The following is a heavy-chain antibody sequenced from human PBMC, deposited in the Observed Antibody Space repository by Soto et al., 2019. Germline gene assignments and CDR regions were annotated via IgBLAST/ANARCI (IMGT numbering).Heavy chain of an antibody. V-gene: IGHV3-30*18. D-gene: IGHD3-3*01. Sequence: GGSLRLSCAASGFTFSNYGMHWIRQAPGKGLEWVAFISDDGSNKYYADSMKGRFTMSRDNSKRTLYLQMSSLRVEDTAVYYCTKRRNVLRFLEWSSGMEVWGQGTTVTVSS. CDR1: GFTFSNYG. CDR2: ISDDGSNK. CDR3: TKRRNVLRFLEWSSGMEV. J-gene: IGHJ6*02.